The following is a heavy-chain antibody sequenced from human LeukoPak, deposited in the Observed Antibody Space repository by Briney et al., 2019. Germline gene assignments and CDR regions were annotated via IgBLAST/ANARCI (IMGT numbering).Heavy chain of an antibody. CDR2: INPNSGGT. D-gene: IGHD3-22*01. CDR3: ARGSPNYYDSSGYPLQH. V-gene: IGHV1-2*04. Sequence: ASVKVSCKASGYTFTGYYMHWVRQAPGQGLEWMGWINPNSGGTNYAQKFQGWVTMTRDTSISTAYMELSRLRSDDTAVYYCARGSPNYYDSSGYPLQHWGQGTLVTVSS. CDR1: GYTFTGYY. J-gene: IGHJ1*01.